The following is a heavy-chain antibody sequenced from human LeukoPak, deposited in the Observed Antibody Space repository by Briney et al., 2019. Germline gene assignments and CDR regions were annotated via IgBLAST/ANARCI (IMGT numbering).Heavy chain of an antibody. CDR1: GGSFSGYY. J-gene: IGHJ4*02. CDR3: ARSVYSTYADS. D-gene: IGHD6-13*01. V-gene: IGHV4-34*01. Sequence: PSETLSLTCAVYGGSFSGYYWSWIRQPPGNWLELIGEINHSGSTNYNPSLKSRPTTSVDTSKTQFSLKLSSVTAADTAVYYCARSVYSTYADSWGQGTLVTVSS. CDR2: INHSGST.